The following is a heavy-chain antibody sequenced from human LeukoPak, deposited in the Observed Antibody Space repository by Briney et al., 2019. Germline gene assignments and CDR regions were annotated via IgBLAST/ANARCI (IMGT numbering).Heavy chain of an antibody. J-gene: IGHJ1*01. CDR2: ISYDESKI. D-gene: IGHD6-25*01. CDR1: GFSFTNYA. CDR3: ARRPVAAEYFQH. V-gene: IGHV3-30*03. Sequence: GGSLRLSCTGSGFSFTNYAMHWVRQAPGEGLEWVAVISYDESKIYHADSVKGRFTISRDLSTNTLYLQMNSLTTEDTAMYFCARRPVAAEYFQHWGQGTLVTVSS.